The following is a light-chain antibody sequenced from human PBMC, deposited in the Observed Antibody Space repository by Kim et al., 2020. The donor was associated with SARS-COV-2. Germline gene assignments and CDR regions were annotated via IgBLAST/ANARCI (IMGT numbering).Light chain of an antibody. Sequence: SSELTQDPAVSVALGQAVRITCQGDSLRNYFASWYQQKPGQAPLLVIYGKDNRPSGIPDRFSGSGSGNTASLTITGAQAEDEADYYCHFGDSGGNRVFGG. CDR3: HFGDSGGNRV. J-gene: IGLJ3*02. V-gene: IGLV3-19*01. CDR2: GKD. CDR1: SLRNYF.